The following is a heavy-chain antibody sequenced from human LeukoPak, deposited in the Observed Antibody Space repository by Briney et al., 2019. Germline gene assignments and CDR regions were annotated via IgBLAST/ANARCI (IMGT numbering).Heavy chain of an antibody. V-gene: IGHV3-43*02. CDR2: ISGDGGST. Sequence: PGGSLRLSCAASGFTFDDYAMHWVRQAPGKGLEWVSLISGDGGSTYYADSVKGRFTISRDNSKNSLYLQMNSLRTEDTALYYCAKDKGYYYDSSGYYALIFGYWGQGTLVTVSS. CDR3: AKDKGYYYDSSGYYALIFGY. CDR1: GFTFDDYA. D-gene: IGHD3-22*01. J-gene: IGHJ4*02.